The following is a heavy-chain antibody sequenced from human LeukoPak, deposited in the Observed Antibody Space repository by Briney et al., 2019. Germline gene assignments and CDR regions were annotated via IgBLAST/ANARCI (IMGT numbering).Heavy chain of an antibody. Sequence: PSETLSLTCTVSGGSISSSSYYWGWIRQPPEKGLEWIGNIYHSGSTYYNPSLKSRVTVSVDTSKNQFSLKLNSVTAADTAVYYCARGGYFYGARFDCWAQGTLVTVSS. CDR3: ARGGYFYGARFDC. V-gene: IGHV4-39*07. D-gene: IGHD2-2*03. CDR2: IYHSGST. J-gene: IGHJ4*02. CDR1: GGSISSSSYY.